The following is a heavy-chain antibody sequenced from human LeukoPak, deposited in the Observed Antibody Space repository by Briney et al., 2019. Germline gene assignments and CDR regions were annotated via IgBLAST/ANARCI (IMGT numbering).Heavy chain of an antibody. CDR2: IYYGGST. CDR3: ARTPGRYDYVWGYGYFDY. V-gene: IGHV4-31*03. CDR1: GGSISSGGYY. D-gene: IGHD3-16*01. J-gene: IGHJ4*02. Sequence: SETLSLTCTVSGGSISSGGYYWSWIRQHPGKGLEWIGYIYYGGSTYYNPSLKSRVTISVDTSKNQFSLKLSSVTAADTAVYYCARTPGRYDYVWGYGYFDYWGQGTLVTVSS.